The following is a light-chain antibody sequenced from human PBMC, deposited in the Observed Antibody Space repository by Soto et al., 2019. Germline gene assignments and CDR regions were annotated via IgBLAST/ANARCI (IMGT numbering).Light chain of an antibody. CDR1: SSNIGSNY. CDR3: AAWDDSRSGVV. V-gene: IGLV1-47*01. J-gene: IGLJ2*01. CDR2: RND. Sequence: QSVLTQPPSASGTPGQRVTISCSGSSSNIGSNYVSWYQQLPGPPPKLLIYRNDQRPSGVADRFSGSNSGTSASLAIIGLRSEDEADYYCAAWDDSRSGVVFGGGTKLTVL.